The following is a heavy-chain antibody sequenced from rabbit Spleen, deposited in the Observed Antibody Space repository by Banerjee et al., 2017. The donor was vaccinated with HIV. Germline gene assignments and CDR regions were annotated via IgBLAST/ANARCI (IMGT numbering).Heavy chain of an antibody. J-gene: IGHJ4*01. D-gene: IGHD6-1*01. V-gene: IGHV1S45*01. CDR1: RFDFSSGYD. Sequence: QEQLVESGGGLVQPEGSLTLTCKGFRFDFSSGYDMCWVRQAPGKGLEWVGCIYTGDGNTYYASWAKGRFTISKTSSTVDLKMTSLTAADTATYFCARSSVAGYAGYAYGSNLWGPGTLVTVS. CDR2: IYTGDGNT. CDR3: ARSSVAGYAGYAYGSNL.